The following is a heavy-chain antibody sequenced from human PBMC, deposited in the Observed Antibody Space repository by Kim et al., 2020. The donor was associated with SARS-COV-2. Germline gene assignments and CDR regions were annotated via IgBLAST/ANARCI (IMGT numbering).Heavy chain of an antibody. V-gene: IGHV3-48*03. J-gene: IGHJ4*02. CDR3: ARSGRDRLWFGRVYFDY. Sequence: VKGRCTISRDNAKDSLSLQMNSLRAEDTAVYYCARSGRDRLWFGRVYFDYWGQGTLVTVSS. D-gene: IGHD3-10*01.